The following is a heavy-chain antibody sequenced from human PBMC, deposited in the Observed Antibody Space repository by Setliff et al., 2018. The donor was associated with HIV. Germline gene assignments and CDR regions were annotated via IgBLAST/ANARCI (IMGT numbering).Heavy chain of an antibody. V-gene: IGHV2-5*02. Sequence: SGPTLVNPTQTLTLTCTFSGFSLATRGVGVGWIRQPPGKALEWLTPIYWDDDKYYSSSLKSRPAVTKDTSKNQVVLTMANIDPAYTGTYYCAHRLHYYDSSGYYWGGANYFDYWGQGTLVTVSS. CDR3: AHRLHYYDSSGYYWGGANYFDY. J-gene: IGHJ4*02. CDR1: GFSLATRGVG. CDR2: IYWDDDK. D-gene: IGHD3-22*01.